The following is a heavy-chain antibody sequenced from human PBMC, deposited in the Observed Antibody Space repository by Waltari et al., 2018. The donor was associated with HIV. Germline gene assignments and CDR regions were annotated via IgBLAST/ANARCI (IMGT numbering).Heavy chain of an antibody. V-gene: IGHV4-39*01. CDR3: ARLRFHSLYYFDS. CDR1: GASISSSSYY. J-gene: IGHJ4*02. Sequence: TCSVSGASISSSSYYWAWIRQPPGKGLEWIGAIYYSGTAYYNPSVKSRVSASLDASKNELSLKLTSVTATDTALYYCARLRFHSLYYFDSWGPGILVTVSS. CDR2: IYYSGTA. D-gene: IGHD3-16*01.